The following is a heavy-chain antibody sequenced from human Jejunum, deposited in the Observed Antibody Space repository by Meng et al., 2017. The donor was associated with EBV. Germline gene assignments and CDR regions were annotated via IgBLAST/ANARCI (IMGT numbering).Heavy chain of an antibody. D-gene: IGHD3-10*01. CDR3: ARCEFRNDPPHFDD. V-gene: IGHV4-61*03. CDR1: GGSVSSAGAS. Sequence: ASVWEGGAGLVELSVAPARAFSSPGGSVSSAGASWGWIRQSTWQGLEWNGHIYYMARGEVKSTSYNPSLRSRVTISVDTSNNHFSLRLSSVTAADTAVYYCARCEFRNDPPHFDDWGRGALVTVSS. CDR2: IYYMARGEVKST. J-gene: IGHJ4*02.